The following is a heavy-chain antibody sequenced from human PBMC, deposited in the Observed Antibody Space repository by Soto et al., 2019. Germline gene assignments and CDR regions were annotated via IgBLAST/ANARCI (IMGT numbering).Heavy chain of an antibody. V-gene: IGHV4-59*08. CDR1: GGSISGYY. Sequence: ETLSLTCTVSGGSISGYYWSWIRQPPGKGLEWIGYIYSSGSPNYNPSLKGRAAISVDTSENQTSLRLSSVTAADTAVYFCARPYSYLHHPNYYSYYYMDVWGKGTTVTV. CDR3: ARPYSYLHHPNYYSYYYMDV. D-gene: IGHD5-18*01. CDR2: IYSSGSP. J-gene: IGHJ6*03.